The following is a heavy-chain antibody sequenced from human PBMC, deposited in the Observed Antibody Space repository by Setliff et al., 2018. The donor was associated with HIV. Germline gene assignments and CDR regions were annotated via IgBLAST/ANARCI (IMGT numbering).Heavy chain of an antibody. Sequence: GGSLRLSCAASGFTFSSYAMSWVRQAPGKGLEWVSAISGSGGSTYYADSVRGRFTISRDNSKNTLYLQMNSLRAEDTAVYYCAKDPYSSGLNWFDPWGQGTPVTVSS. V-gene: IGHV3-23*01. J-gene: IGHJ5*02. CDR3: AKDPYSSGLNWFDP. D-gene: IGHD6-19*01. CDR2: ISGSGGST. CDR1: GFTFSSYA.